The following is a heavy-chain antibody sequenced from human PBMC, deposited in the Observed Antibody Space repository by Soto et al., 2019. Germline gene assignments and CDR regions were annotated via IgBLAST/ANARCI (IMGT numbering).Heavy chain of an antibody. J-gene: IGHJ4*02. CDR1: GFTFSSYA. D-gene: IGHD3-9*01. CDR3: AKEGTYYDILTGTFFDY. V-gene: IGHV3-23*01. CDR2: ISGSGGST. Sequence: GGSLRLSCAASGFTFSSYAMSWVRQAPGKGLEWVSAISGSGGSTYYADSVKGRFTISRDNSKNTLYLQMNSLRAEDTAVYYCAKEGTYYDILTGTFFDYWGQGTLVTVSS.